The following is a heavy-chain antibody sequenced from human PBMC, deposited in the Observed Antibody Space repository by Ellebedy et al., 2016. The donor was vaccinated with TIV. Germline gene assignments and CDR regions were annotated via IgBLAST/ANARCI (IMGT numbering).Heavy chain of an antibody. CDR2: RKQDGREK. CDR1: GFTFSSNW. J-gene: IGHJ4*02. D-gene: IGHD3-10*01. CDR3: ARGRSFN. V-gene: IGHV3-7*03. Sequence: GESLKISCAASGFTFSSNWMSWLRQTPGKGLEWVAYRKQDGREKYYVDSVKGRFTISSDNAKNSLYLQMNSLRAEDTAVYYCARGRSFNWGQGTLVTVSS.